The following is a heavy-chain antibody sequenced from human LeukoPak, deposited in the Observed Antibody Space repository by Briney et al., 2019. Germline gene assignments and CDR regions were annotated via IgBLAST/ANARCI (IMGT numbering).Heavy chain of an antibody. CDR3: ARVDY. CDR1: GFTFNNNY. V-gene: IGHV3-53*01. CDR2: IYTGGGA. Sequence: PGGSLRLSCAASGFTFNNNYMTWVRQAPGKGLEWVSVIYTGGGAYYADSVRGRFTISRDNSKNTLYLQMNSLRVEDTAIYYCARVDYWGQGTLVTVSS. J-gene: IGHJ4*02.